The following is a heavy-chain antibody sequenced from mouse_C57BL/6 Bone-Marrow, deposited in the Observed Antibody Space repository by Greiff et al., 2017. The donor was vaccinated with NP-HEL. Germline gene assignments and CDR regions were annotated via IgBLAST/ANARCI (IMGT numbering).Heavy chain of an antibody. CDR1: GYTFTSYG. J-gene: IGHJ3*01. V-gene: IGHV1-81*01. CDR3: ARYLYDGYPAWFAY. D-gene: IGHD2-3*01. Sequence: QVQLQQSGAELARPGASVKLSCKASGYTFTSYGISWVKQRTGPGLEWIGEIYPRSGNTYYNEKFKGKATLTADKSSSTAYMELRSLTSEDSAVYFCARYLYDGYPAWFAYWGQGTLVTVSA. CDR2: IYPRSGNT.